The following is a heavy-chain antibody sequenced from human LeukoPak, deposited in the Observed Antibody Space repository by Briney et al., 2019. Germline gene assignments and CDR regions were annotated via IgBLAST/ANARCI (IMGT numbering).Heavy chain of an antibody. D-gene: IGHD2-2*03. V-gene: IGHV3-33*08. CDR1: GFTFSSYS. CDR2: IWYDGSNK. Sequence: GGSLRLSCAASGFTFSSYSMHWVRQAPGKGLEWVAVIWYDGSNKYYADSVKGRFTISRDNSKNTLYLQMNSLRAEDTAVYYCASGGMGIVVVPAATQFDYWGQGTLVTVSS. CDR3: ASGGMGIVVVPAATQFDY. J-gene: IGHJ4*02.